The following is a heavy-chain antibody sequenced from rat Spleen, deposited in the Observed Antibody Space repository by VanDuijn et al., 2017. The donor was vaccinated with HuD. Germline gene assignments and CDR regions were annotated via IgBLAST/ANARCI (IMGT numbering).Heavy chain of an antibody. CDR3: TTYSDYATSPFAY. D-gene: IGHD1-6*01. CDR1: GFTFNDYW. J-gene: IGHJ3*01. V-gene: IGHV5-31*01. CDR2: ITNTGITP. Sequence: EVQLVESGGGQVQPGRSLKLSCVGSGFTFNDYWMTWIRQAPGKGLEWIASITNTGITPYYSQSVKGRFTISRENAKNTLYLQMGSLRSEDPATYYCTTYSDYATSPFAYWGRGALVTVCS.